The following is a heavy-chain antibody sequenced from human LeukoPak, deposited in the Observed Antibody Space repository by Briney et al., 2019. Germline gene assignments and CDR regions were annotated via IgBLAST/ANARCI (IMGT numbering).Heavy chain of an antibody. CDR2: IYYSGST. CDR1: GGSISSGGYY. Sequence: SETLSLTCTVSGGSISSGGYYWSWIRQPPGMELEWIGYIYYSGSTNYNPSLKSRVTISVDTSKNQFSLKLSSVTAADTAVYYCARARPAYYYYGMDVWGQGTTVTVSS. V-gene: IGHV4-61*08. J-gene: IGHJ6*02. CDR3: ARARPAYYYYGMDV.